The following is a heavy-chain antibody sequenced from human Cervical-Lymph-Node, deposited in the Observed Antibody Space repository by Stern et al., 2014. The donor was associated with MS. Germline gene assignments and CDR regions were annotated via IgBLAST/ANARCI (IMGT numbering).Heavy chain of an antibody. J-gene: IGHJ4*02. D-gene: IGHD2-2*01. CDR3: GRSASEIDY. CDR1: GFTFSDYY. Sequence: MHLVESGGALVKPGGSLRLSCAASGFTFSDYYMTWIRQAPGKGLEWVSYISDSSSSTNYADSVKGRFTISRDNAKNSLYLQMNSLRAEDTAVYYCGRSASEIDYWGQGTRVTVSS. CDR2: ISDSSSST. V-gene: IGHV3-11*06.